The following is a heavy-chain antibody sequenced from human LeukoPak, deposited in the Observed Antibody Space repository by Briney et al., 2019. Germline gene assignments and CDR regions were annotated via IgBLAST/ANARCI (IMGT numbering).Heavy chain of an antibody. J-gene: IGHJ4*02. CDR2: IYYSGST. V-gene: IGHV4-59*01. CDR3: ARGYCSGGSCYSDY. Sequence: SETLSLTCTVSGGSISSYYWSWIRQPPGKGLEWLGYIYYSGSTNYNPSLKSRVTISVDTSKNQFSLKLSSVTAADTAVYYCARGYCSGGSCYSDYWGQGTLVTVSS. CDR1: GGSISSYY. D-gene: IGHD2-15*01.